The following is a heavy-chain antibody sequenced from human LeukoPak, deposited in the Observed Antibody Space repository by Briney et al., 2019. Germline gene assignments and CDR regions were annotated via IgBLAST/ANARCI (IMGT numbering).Heavy chain of an antibody. Sequence: ASVKVSCKASGYTFTSYDINWVRQATGQGLEWMGWMNPNSGNTGYAQKFQGRVTMTRNTSISTAYMELSSLRSEDTAVYYCARDGPVAATYYFDYWGQGTLVTVSS. J-gene: IGHJ4*02. CDR1: GYTFTSYD. D-gene: IGHD6-19*01. CDR3: ARDGPVAATYYFDY. V-gene: IGHV1-8*01. CDR2: MNPNSGNT.